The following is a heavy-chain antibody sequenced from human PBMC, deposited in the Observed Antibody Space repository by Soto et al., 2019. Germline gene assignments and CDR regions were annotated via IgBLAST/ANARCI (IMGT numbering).Heavy chain of an antibody. CDR3: ARKLPAAPNWFDP. J-gene: IGHJ5*02. CDR2: IYYSGST. CDR1: GVSISSYY. Sequence: SETLSLTCTVSGVSISSYYWSWIRQPPGKGLEWIGYIYYSGSTNYNPSLKSRVTISVDTSKNQFSLKLSSVTAADTAVYHCARKLPAAPNWFDPWGQGTLVTVSS. V-gene: IGHV4-59*01. D-gene: IGHD2-2*01.